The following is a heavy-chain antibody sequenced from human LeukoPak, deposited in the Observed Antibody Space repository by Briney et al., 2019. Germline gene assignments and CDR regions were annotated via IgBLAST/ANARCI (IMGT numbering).Heavy chain of an antibody. CDR3: ARDPTSGRDTQNVDY. CDR1: GFTFSSYS. CDR2: ISSSSSTI. D-gene: IGHD1-1*01. V-gene: IGHV3-48*04. Sequence: PGGSLRLSCAASGFTFSSYSMNWVRQAPGKGLEWVSYISSSSSTIYYADSVKGRFTISRDNAKNSLYLQMNSLRAEDTAVYYCARDPTSGRDTQNVDYWGQGTLVTVSS. J-gene: IGHJ4*02.